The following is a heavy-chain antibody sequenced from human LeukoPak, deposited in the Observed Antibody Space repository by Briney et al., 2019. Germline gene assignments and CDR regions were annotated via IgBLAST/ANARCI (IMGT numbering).Heavy chain of an antibody. CDR1: GGTFSSYA. V-gene: IGHV1-69*06. CDR3: ARDPRFPGTNPNEEQLVYFDY. D-gene: IGHD6-13*01. CDR2: IIPIFGTA. J-gene: IGHJ4*02. Sequence: SVKVSCKASGGTFSSYAISWVRQAPGQGLEWMGGIIPIFGTANYAQKFQGRVTITADKSTSTAYMELSSLRSEDTAVYYCARDPRFPGTNPNEEQLVYFDYWGQGTLVTVSS.